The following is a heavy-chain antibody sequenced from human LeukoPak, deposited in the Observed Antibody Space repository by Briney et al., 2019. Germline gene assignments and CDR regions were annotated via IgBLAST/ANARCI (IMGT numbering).Heavy chain of an antibody. V-gene: IGHV3-23*01. CDR2: ISSSGGNT. CDR1: GFTFSNYA. J-gene: IGHJ4*02. CDR3: ATLNPGIAVY. D-gene: IGHD6-19*01. Sequence: GGSLRLSCAASGFTFSNYAMSWVRQAPGKGLEWVSAISSSGGNTFYADSVKGRFTISGDNSKNTSHLQMNSLRAEDTAVYYCATLNPGIAVYWGQGTLVTVSS.